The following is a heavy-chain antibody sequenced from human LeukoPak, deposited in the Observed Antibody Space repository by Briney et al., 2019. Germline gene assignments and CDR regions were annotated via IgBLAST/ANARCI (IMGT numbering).Heavy chain of an antibody. V-gene: IGHV4-59*12. CDR1: GGSISSYY. J-gene: IGHJ3*02. D-gene: IGHD6-13*01. CDR2: IYYSGST. Sequence: SETLSLTCTVSGGSISSYYWSWIRQPPGKGLEWIGYIYYSGSTNYNPSLKSRVTISVDTSKNQFSLKLSSVTAADTAVYYCARTKAAAGPFSIWGQGTMVTVSS. CDR3: ARTKAAAGPFSI.